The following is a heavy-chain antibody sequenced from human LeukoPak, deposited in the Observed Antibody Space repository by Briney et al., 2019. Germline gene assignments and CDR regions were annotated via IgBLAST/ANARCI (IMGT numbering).Heavy chain of an antibody. CDR2: IYHSGST. CDR3: ARGFGGVIVIPYYFDY. CDR1: GGSISSGGYS. V-gene: IGHV4-30-2*01. Sequence: SQTLSLTCAVSGGSISSGGYSWRWIRQPPGKGLEWIGYIYHSGSTYYNPSLKSRVTISVDRSKNQFSLKLSSVTAADTAVYYCARGFGGVIVIPYYFDYWGQGTLVTVSS. J-gene: IGHJ4*02. D-gene: IGHD3-16*02.